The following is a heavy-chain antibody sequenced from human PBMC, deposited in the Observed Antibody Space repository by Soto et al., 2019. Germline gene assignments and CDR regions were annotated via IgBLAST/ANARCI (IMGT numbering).Heavy chain of an antibody. D-gene: IGHD3-22*01. J-gene: IGHJ4*02. CDR3: ARDLYDSSGYYGLFDY. V-gene: IGHV1-69*13. CDR2: IIPIFGTA. CDR1: GGTFSSYA. Sequence: SVKVSCKASGGTFSSYAISWVRQAPGQGLEWMGGIIPIFGTANYAQKFQGRVTITADESTSTAYMELSSLKSEDTAVYYCARDLYDSSGYYGLFDYWGQGTLVTVSS.